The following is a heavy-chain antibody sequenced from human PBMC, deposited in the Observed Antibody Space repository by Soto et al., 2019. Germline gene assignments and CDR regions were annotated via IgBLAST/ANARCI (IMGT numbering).Heavy chain of an antibody. J-gene: IGHJ4*02. V-gene: IGHV3-30*03. CDR2: ISYDGSKK. D-gene: IGHD6-19*01. Sequence: PGGSLRLSCAASGFIFSHYGMHWVRQAPGKGLEWVSFISYDGSKKYYADSVKGRFTISRDNSNNTLYLQMNSQRNEDTAVYYCATLDYSSQYDYWGKGTLVTVSS. CDR1: GFIFSHYG. CDR3: ATLDYSSQYDY.